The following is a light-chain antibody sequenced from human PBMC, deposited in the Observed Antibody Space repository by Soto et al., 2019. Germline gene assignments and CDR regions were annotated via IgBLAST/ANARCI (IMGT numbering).Light chain of an antibody. V-gene: IGKV4-1*01. Sequence: DIVMTQSPDSLAVSLGERATINCKSSQTMLYGSANRNHLNWYQQKPGQPPKLLIYWASTRESGVPDRFSGSGSGTDFTLTISSLQAEDVAVYYCQQYSITPYTFGQGTKLEIK. CDR1: QTMLYGSANRNH. CDR3: QQYSITPYT. J-gene: IGKJ2*01. CDR2: WAS.